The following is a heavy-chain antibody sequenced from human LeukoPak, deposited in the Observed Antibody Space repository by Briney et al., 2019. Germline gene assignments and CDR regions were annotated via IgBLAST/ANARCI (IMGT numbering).Heavy chain of an antibody. CDR3: AKDGGIAVAGLPYYFDY. J-gene: IGHJ4*02. Sequence: GGSQRLSCAASGFTFGSYAMSWVRQAPGKGMELVTFISGRGGSTYFADSVKGRFTISRDNSKNTLYLQMNSLRAEDTAVYYCAKDGGIAVAGLPYYFDYWGQGTLVTVSS. V-gene: IGHV3-23*01. CDR1: GFTFGSYA. CDR2: ISGRGGST. D-gene: IGHD6-19*01.